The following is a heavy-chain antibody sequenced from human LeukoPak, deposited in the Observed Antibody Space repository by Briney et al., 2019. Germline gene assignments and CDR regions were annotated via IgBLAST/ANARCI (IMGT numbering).Heavy chain of an antibody. CDR3: ARGSGVQVWSGLDY. J-gene: IGHJ4*02. V-gene: IGHV3-21*01. Sequence: GGSLRLSCAASGFTFSSYSVNWVRQAPGKGLAWVSSISSSGSYIYYADSVKGRFTFSRDNAKNSLYLQMNSLRAEDTAVYYCARGSGVQVWSGLDYWGQGTLVTVSS. D-gene: IGHD5-18*01. CDR1: GFTFSSYS. CDR2: ISSSGSYI.